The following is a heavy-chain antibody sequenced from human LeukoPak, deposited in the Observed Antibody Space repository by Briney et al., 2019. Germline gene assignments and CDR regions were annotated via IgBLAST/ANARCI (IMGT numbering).Heavy chain of an antibody. D-gene: IGHD5-18*01. V-gene: IGHV4-59*01. Sequence: PSETLSLTCTVSGGSISNYYRNWIRQPPGKGLGWIGYIYYSGTPNYNTSLKRRFTMSGDTSKNQFSLKLSSVTAADTSVYYCARGRKYTSGYRVTELGSGYSDYWGQGTLVTVSS. J-gene: IGHJ4*02. CDR1: GGSISNYY. CDR3: ARGRKYTSGYRVTELGSGYSDY. CDR2: IYYSGTP.